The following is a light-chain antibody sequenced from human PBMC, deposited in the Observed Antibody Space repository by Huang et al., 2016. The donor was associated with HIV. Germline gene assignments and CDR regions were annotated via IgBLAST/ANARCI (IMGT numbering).Light chain of an antibody. J-gene: IGKJ5*01. CDR1: QSISTY. V-gene: IGKV1-39*01. Sequence: IQMTQSPTSLSASVGDRVSIACRASQSISTYLNWYQQKPGKAPKLLISSASDLHSGVPSRFSGSGSGTDFTLTIRGLQLDDFATYYCQQSYSALSSFGPGTRL. CDR2: SAS. CDR3: QQSYSALSS.